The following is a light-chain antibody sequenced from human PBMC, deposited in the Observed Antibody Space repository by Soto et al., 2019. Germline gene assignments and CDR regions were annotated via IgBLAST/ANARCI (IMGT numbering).Light chain of an antibody. J-gene: IGLJ1*01. CDR1: SSNIGDNY. V-gene: IGLV1-51*01. CDR3: GTWDSSLSAGV. CDR2: DND. Sequence: QSVLTQPPSVAAAPGQKVTISCSGISSNIGDNYVSWYQQLPGTAPKLLIYDNDKRPSGIPARFSGSKSGTSATLGITGLQTGDEADYYCGTWDSSLSAGVFGTGTKVTVL.